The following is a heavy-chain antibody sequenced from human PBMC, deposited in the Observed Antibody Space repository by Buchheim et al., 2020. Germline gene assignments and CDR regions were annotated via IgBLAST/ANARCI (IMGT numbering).Heavy chain of an antibody. D-gene: IGHD3-9*01. CDR3: TTEPRY. V-gene: IGHV3-15*01. Sequence: EVQLVESGGGLVGPGGSLTLSCATSGFTFHDHWMSWIRQAPGKGLEWIARVKSSSAGGTIDYVTSVQGRFVISRDDSKHMLYLQMNSLKNEDTAVYDCTTEPRYWGQGTL. CDR1: GFTFHDHW. CDR2: VKSSSAGGTI. J-gene: IGHJ4*02.